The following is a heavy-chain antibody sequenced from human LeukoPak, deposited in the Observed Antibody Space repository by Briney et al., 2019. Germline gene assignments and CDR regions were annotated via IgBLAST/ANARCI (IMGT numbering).Heavy chain of an antibody. J-gene: IGHJ4*02. V-gene: IGHV3-74*01. CDR2: INVDGSTT. Sequence: HPGGSLRLSCEASGFSFSNYWMHWVRQAPGKGLVWVSRINVDGSTTSHAEPVKGRFTISRDNAKNTLYLQMNSLRVEDTAVYYCARGDGRRGWYFDYWGQGTLVTVSS. D-gene: IGHD6-19*01. CDR1: GFSFSNYW. CDR3: ARGDGRRGWYFDY.